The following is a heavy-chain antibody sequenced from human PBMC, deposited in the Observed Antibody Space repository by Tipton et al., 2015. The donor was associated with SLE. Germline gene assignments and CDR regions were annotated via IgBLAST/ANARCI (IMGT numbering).Heavy chain of an antibody. CDR2: FDPEKGET. CDR3: ATNLASHVLRFLEWIN. Sequence: QSGPEVKKPGASVRVSCKVSGYTLSELSMHWVRQAPGKGLEWMGGFDPEKGETIYAQKFQGRVTMTEDTSTDTAYMELSSLRSDDTAVYYCATNLASHVLRFLEWINWGQGTLVTVSS. D-gene: IGHD3-3*01. CDR1: GYTLSELS. J-gene: IGHJ4*02. V-gene: IGHV1-24*01.